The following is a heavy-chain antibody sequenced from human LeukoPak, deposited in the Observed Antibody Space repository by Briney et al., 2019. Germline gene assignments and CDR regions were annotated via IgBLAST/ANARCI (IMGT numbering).Heavy chain of an antibody. J-gene: IGHJ6*02. CDR3: ARDRSGYEYYYYFGMDV. CDR2: INTNTGNP. Sequence: ASVKVSCKASGYTFTNYAINWVRQAPGQGLEWMGWINTNTGNPTYAQGFTGRFVFSLDTSVSTAYLQISSLKAEDTAVYYCARDRSGYEYYYYFGMDVWGLGTTVTVSS. D-gene: IGHD5-12*01. V-gene: IGHV7-4-1*02. CDR1: GYTFTNYA.